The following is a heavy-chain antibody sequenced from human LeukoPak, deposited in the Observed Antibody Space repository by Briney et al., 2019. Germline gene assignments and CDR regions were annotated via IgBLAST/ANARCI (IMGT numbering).Heavy chain of an antibody. J-gene: IGHJ6*03. D-gene: IGHD2-2*01. CDR3: AREKEGYCSRTSCYLDYYYYYMDV. CDR2: ISSSGSTI. Sequence: GGSLRLSCAASGFTFSSYEMNWARQAPGKGLEWVSYISSSGSTIYYADSVKGRFTISRDNAKNSLYLQMNNLRAEDTAVYYCAREKEGYCSRTSCYLDYYYYYMDVWGKGTTVTISS. V-gene: IGHV3-48*03. CDR1: GFTFSSYE.